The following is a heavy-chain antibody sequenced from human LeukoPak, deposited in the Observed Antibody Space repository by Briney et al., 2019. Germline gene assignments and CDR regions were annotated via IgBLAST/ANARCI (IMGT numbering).Heavy chain of an antibody. CDR3: ARWGNYYAAKGDY. V-gene: IGHV4-38-2*02. CDR2: IYHSGST. D-gene: IGHD3-10*01. CDR1: GGSISSYY. J-gene: IGHJ4*02. Sequence: SETLSLTCTVSGGSISSYYWGWIRQPPGKGLEWIGSIYHSGSTYYNPSLKSRVTISVDTSKNQFSLKLSSVTAADTAVYYCARWGNYYAAKGDYWGQGTLVTVSS.